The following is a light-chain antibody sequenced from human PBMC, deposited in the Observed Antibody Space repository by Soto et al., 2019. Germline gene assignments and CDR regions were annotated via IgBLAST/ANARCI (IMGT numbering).Light chain of an antibody. CDR1: QSVSSNN. CDR2: GAS. Sequence: EIVLTQSPGTLSLSPGERATLSCRASQSVSSNNLAWYQQRPGQAPRVVIYGASTRATGIPDRFSGSGSGTDFTLTISRLEPEDFAVYYCQQYCRSPFTFGPGTKVDIK. J-gene: IGKJ3*01. V-gene: IGKV3-20*01. CDR3: QQYCRSPFT.